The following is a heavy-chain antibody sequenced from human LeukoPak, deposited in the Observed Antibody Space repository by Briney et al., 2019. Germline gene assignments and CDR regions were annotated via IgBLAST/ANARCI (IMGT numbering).Heavy chain of an antibody. Sequence: GGSLRLSCAGSGFTFNNYSMNWVRQAPGKGLEWVSFISSSSSYIYYADSVKGRFTISRDNAKNSLSLQMNSLRAEDTAVYYCARGVFDYYDSSGYFDYWGQGTLVTVSS. J-gene: IGHJ4*02. D-gene: IGHD3-22*01. CDR1: GFTFNNYS. CDR3: ARGVFDYYDSSGYFDY. V-gene: IGHV3-21*01. CDR2: ISSSSSYI.